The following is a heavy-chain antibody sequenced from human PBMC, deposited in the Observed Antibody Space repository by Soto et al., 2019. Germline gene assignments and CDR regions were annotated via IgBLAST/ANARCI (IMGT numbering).Heavy chain of an antibody. V-gene: IGHV1-69*06. CDR2: IIPIFGTA. CDR3: ARTPPGVYAMPADYYYGMHV. Sequence: ASVKVSCKASGGTFSSYAISWVRQAPGQGLEWMGGIIPIFGTANYAQKFQGRVTITADKSTSTAYMELSSLSSEDTAVYYCARTPPGVYAMPADYYYGMHVSGAGTTLTVYS. CDR1: GGTFSSYA. J-gene: IGHJ6*04. D-gene: IGHD2-8*01.